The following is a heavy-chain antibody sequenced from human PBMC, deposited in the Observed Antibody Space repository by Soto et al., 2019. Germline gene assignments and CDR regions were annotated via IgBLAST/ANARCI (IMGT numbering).Heavy chain of an antibody. CDR1: GFTFRSYA. CDR3: AKYSSYWDEDY. V-gene: IGHV3-23*01. Sequence: EVQLLESGGGLVQPGGSLRLSCAASGFTFRSYAMTWVRQAPGEGLQWVSSISGSGESTFHADSVKGRFTISRDNSKNTLTLQMNSLRAEDTARYYCAKYSSYWDEDYWGQGTLVTVSS. CDR2: ISGSGEST. D-gene: IGHD3-22*01. J-gene: IGHJ4*02.